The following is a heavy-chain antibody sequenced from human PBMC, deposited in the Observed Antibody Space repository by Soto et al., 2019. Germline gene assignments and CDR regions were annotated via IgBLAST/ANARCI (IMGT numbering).Heavy chain of an antibody. V-gene: IGHV3-49*03. CDR3: TRDYSGYDGYYYYGMDV. Sequence: GGSLRLSCTASGFTFGDYAMSRFRQAPGKGLEWVGFIRSKAYGGTTEYAASVKGRFTISRDDSKSIAYLQMNSLKTEDTAVYYCTRDYSGYDGYYYYGMDVWGQGTTVTVSS. D-gene: IGHD5-12*01. J-gene: IGHJ6*02. CDR1: GFTFGDYA. CDR2: IRSKAYGGTT.